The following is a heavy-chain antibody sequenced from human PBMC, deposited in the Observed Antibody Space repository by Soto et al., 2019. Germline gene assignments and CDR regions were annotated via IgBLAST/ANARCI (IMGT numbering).Heavy chain of an antibody. CDR1: GYPFSNYA. CDR3: ATSTYRSSSTCYQLYGMDV. V-gene: IGHV1-3*01. D-gene: IGHD2-2*01. CDR2: INAGNGNS. J-gene: IGHJ6*02. Sequence: ASVKVSCKASGYPFSNYAMHWVRQAPGQGLEWMGWINAGNGNSKYSQKFQGRVTITRDTSANTAYMELDSLRSEDTAVYYCATSTYRSSSTCYQLYGMDVWGRGTTVTVSS.